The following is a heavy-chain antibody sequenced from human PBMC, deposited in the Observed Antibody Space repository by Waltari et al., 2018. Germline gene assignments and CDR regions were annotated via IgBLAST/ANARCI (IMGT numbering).Heavy chain of an antibody. D-gene: IGHD3-22*01. Sequence: QVQLVQSGAVVKKPGSSVRVSCKASGDAFSSYAISWVRQAPGQGLGWMGGIIPMFGREKYAQKFKGRVTITADESTRTAYMELSRLKSEDTAVYYCARIPMIVVAPFDPWGQGTLVTVSS. J-gene: IGHJ5*02. CDR2: IIPMFGRE. CDR3: ARIPMIVVAPFDP. V-gene: IGHV1-69*01. CDR1: GDAFSSYA.